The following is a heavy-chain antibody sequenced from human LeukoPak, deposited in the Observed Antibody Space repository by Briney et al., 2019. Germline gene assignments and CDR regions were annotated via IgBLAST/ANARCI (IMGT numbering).Heavy chain of an antibody. CDR3: ASNPPRTGDFNS. CDR2: IDAGNGKT. V-gene: IGHV1-3*01. Sequence: RASVTVSCTASQYTFTDYAVHWVRQAPGQRLEWMGWIDAGNGKTKYSQSFQGRVTMTRDTSINTAYMELSSLRSEDTAVYYCASNPPRTGDFNSWGQGALVTVSS. CDR1: QYTFTDYA. J-gene: IGHJ4*02. D-gene: IGHD7-27*01.